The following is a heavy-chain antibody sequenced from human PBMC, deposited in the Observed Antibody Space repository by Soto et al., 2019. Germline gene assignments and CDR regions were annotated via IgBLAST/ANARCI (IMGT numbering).Heavy chain of an antibody. Sequence: QITLKESGPTLVKPTQALTLTCTLSGFSLSTSGVGVGWIRQPPGKALEWLALIYWDDDKRYSPFPKSRLTITKDTSKNQVVLTLTNMDPVDTATYYCAHKGDGYRGFKYWGQGTLVTVSS. CDR2: IYWDDDK. D-gene: IGHD5-12*01. J-gene: IGHJ4*02. CDR1: GFSLSTSGVG. V-gene: IGHV2-5*02. CDR3: AHKGDGYRGFKY.